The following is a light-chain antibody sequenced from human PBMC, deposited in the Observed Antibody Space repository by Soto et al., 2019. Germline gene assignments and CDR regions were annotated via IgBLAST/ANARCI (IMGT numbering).Light chain of an antibody. Sequence: EIVMTRAPASLSVSPGERVTLSFIAGQGVTTNFAWYQQKSGQSPRLLIYDVSTRATGVTARFSGTGSEKDFTITIRGLQHEDSEVYFCKKYNNWHLYFGNGKRL. CDR3: KKYNNWHLY. V-gene: IGKV3-15*01. CDR2: DVS. CDR1: QGVTTN. J-gene: IGKJ5*01.